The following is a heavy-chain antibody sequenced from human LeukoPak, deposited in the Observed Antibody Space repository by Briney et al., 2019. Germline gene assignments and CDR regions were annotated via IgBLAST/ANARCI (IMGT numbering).Heavy chain of an antibody. V-gene: IGHV4-4*07. Sequence: SETLSLTRTVSGGSINNHHLTWIRQPAGKGLEWIGRIFTSGRTIYNPSLKSRVTISLDTSKSLLSLRLNSVTAADTAVYYCARGSNGLDHWGQGTLVTVSS. CDR2: IFTSGRT. CDR1: GGSINNHH. CDR3: ARGSNGLDH. J-gene: IGHJ5*02. D-gene: IGHD4/OR15-4a*01.